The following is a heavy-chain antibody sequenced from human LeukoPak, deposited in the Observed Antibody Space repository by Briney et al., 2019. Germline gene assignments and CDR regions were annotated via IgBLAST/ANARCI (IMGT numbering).Heavy chain of an antibody. CDR1: GGSISGYY. CDR2: MYASGTT. Sequence: TSETLSLTCTVSGGSISGYYWNWLRQPAGKGLEWIGRMYASGTTYYNPSLKSRVTMSVDTSKNQFSLKLSSVTAADRDMYYSARRRSRNSMIVRDLFDYWGQGTLVTVSS. J-gene: IGHJ4*02. V-gene: IGHV4-4*07. D-gene: IGHD3-22*01. CDR3: ARRRSRNSMIVRDLFDY.